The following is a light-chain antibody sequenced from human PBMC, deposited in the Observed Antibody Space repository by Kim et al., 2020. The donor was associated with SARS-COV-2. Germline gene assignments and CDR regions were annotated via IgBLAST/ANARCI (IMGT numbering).Light chain of an antibody. J-gene: IGLJ2*01. CDR1: SNNNGQNY. CDR3: GTWDSSLNGLV. CDR2: DNN. Sequence: GQKITIPCAGSSNNNGQNYVSWDQQQPGTAPTLLIYDNNKRHAGIPDRFSGSKYGTAATLGITGLQTGDEADYYCGTWDSSLNGLVFGGGTQLTVL. V-gene: IGLV1-51*01.